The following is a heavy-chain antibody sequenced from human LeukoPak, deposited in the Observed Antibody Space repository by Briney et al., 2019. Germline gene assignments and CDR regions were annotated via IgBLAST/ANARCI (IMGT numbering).Heavy chain of an antibody. CDR1: GATLSSYA. J-gene: IGHJ4*02. CDR3: ASEDGDPYYFDY. D-gene: IGHD4-17*01. CDR2: ISYEGSNK. V-gene: IGHV3-30-3*01. Sequence: GRCLRVSSADSGATLSSYAMHWVSAALRKGLEWVAVISYEGSNKYYADTVKCRFTISRDNSKSTLYLQMNSLRAEDTTVYCCASEDGDPYYFDYWGQGTLVTVSS.